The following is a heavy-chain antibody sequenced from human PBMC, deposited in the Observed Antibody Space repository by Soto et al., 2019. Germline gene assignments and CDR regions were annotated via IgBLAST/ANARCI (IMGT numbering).Heavy chain of an antibody. V-gene: IGHV3-33*01. D-gene: IGHD3-16*02. CDR3: ARDYHEVSGT. J-gene: IGHJ5*02. Sequence: QVQLVESGGGVVQPGRSLRLSCAASGFTFSSYGMHWVRQAPGKGLEWVAVIWYDGSNKYYADSVKGRFTISRDNSKNTVYLQMNSLRAEDTAVYYCARDYHEVSGTWGQGTLVTASS. CDR1: GFTFSSYG. CDR2: IWYDGSNK.